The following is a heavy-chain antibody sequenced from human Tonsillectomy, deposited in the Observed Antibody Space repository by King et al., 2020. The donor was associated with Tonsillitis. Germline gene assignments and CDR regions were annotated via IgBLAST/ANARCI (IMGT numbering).Heavy chain of an antibody. J-gene: IGHJ6*02. D-gene: IGHD3-16*01. CDR2: IILMVVTK. V-gene: IGHV1-69*12. Sequence: QRVQSGAEVKKPGSSVQVCCKASGDNFSNYAISWVRQAPGQGLEWIGVIILMVVTKKYAQKLKGRVTITAEESRWTAYLELSRLGSEDTGVYYCARVGEGGPSSYYGMDVWGQGTTVTVSS. CDR3: ARVGEGGPSSYYGMDV. CDR1: GDNFSNYA.